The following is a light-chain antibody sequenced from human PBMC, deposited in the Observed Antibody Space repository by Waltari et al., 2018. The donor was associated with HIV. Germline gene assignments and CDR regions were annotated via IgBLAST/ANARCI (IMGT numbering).Light chain of an antibody. J-gene: IGLJ2*01. CDR2: KDR. V-gene: IGLV3-25*03. CDR1: ALPKQS. CDR3: QSADSSGTYVV. Sequence: SYKLTQPPSVSVSPGQTAMITCSGDALPKQSSYWFQQKPGQAPVVVIYKDRMRPSGFPERFSGASSGTAATLTISGVQAEDEADYYCQSADSSGTYVVFGGGTKLTVL.